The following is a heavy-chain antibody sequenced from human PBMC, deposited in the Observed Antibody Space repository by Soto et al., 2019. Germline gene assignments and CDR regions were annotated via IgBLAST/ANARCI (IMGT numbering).Heavy chain of an antibody. J-gene: IGHJ4*02. D-gene: IGHD4-17*01. CDR3: AVARSSTVTTSFDF. CDR1: GYTFTSCD. CDR2: MNPNSGKT. Sequence: ASVKVSCKDSGYTFTSCDINWVRQATGQGLEWMGWMNPNSGKTGYAQKFQGRVTVTTNTAISTAYMELSSLRSEDTAVYFCAVARSSTVTTSFDFWGQGTLVTVSS. V-gene: IGHV1-8*01.